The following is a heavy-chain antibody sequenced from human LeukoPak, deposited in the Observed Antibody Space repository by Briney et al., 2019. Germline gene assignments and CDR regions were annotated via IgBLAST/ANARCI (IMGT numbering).Heavy chain of an antibody. J-gene: IGHJ4*02. CDR2: IYTSGST. Sequence: KPSETLSLTRTVSGGSISSYYWRWIRQPAGKGLEWIWRIYTSGSTNYNPSLKSRVTMSVDTSKNQFSLKLSSVTAADTAVYYCARDRGNWNYPLDYWGQGTLVTVSS. D-gene: IGHD1-7*01. CDR1: GGSISSYY. V-gene: IGHV4-4*07. CDR3: ARDRGNWNYPLDY.